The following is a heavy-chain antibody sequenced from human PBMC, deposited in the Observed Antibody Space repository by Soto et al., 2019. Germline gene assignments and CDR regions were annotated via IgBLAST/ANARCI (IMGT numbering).Heavy chain of an antibody. CDR1: GGSVSSSSYY. D-gene: IGHD3-3*01. J-gene: IGHJ6*02. CDR3: ARDGFSSADYDFWSGYFKGRVYYYYYYGMDV. Sequence: SETLSLTCAVSGGSVSSSSYYWDWIRQPPGKGLEWIGSIYYSGSTYYNPSLKSRVTISVDTSKNQFSLKLSSVIAADTAVYYCARDGFSSADYDFWSGYFKGRVYYYYYYGMDVWGQGTTVTVSS. V-gene: IGHV4-39*02. CDR2: IYYSGST.